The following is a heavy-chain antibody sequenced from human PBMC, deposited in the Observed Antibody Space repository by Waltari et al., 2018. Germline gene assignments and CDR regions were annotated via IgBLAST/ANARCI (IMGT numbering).Heavy chain of an antibody. CDR2: IRYDGGVK. Sequence: EVQLVESGGGLVQPGGSLRRSCSTSGFRFCDSWMSWVRQAPGKGLEWLANIRYDGGVKDIVDSVKGRFTVSRDNAENSLFLHMNSLRVEDTAVYYCARENYNGAAGDYWGQGTLVTVSS. CDR3: ARENYNGAAGDY. CDR1: GFRFCDSW. V-gene: IGHV3-7*01. D-gene: IGHD6-13*01. J-gene: IGHJ4*02.